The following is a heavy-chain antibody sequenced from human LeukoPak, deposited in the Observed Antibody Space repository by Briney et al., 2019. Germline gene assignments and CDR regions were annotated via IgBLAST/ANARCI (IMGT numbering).Heavy chain of an antibody. D-gene: IGHD4-17*01. Sequence: SQTLSLTCALSGDSVSSNSAAWNWIRQSPSRGLEWLGRTYYRSKWYNDYAVSVKSRITINPDTSKNQFSLQLNSVTPEDTAVYYCARALTTVTTNNLAFDYWGQGTLVTVSS. V-gene: IGHV6-1*01. J-gene: IGHJ4*02. CDR1: GDSVSSNSAA. CDR3: ARALTTVTTNNLAFDY. CDR2: TYYRSKWYN.